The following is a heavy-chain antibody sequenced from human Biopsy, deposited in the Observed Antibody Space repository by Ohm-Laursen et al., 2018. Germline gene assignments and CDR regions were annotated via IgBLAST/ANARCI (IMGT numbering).Heavy chain of an antibody. J-gene: IGHJ4*02. CDR3: ARWEVGYSANDLRFDY. CDR2: MSHSGST. Sequence: GTLSLTCPVYGGSFSGSYWTWIRQPPGKGLEWLGEMSHSGSTNHNPSLKSRVTISMDTSENQFSLKLTSVTAADTAVYYCARWEVGYSANDLRFDYWGQGTLVTVSS. V-gene: IGHV4-34*01. CDR1: GGSFSGSY. D-gene: IGHD5-12*01.